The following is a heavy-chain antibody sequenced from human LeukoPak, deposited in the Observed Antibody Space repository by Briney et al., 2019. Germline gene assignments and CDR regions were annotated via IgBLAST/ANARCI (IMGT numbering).Heavy chain of an antibody. V-gene: IGHV4-59*01. J-gene: IGHJ3*02. CDR3: AKLGTTLDVFDI. CDR2: IHYSGST. Sequence: SETLSLTCAVYGGSFSGYYWSWIRQPPGKGLEWIGYIHYSGSTNYNPSLKSRVTISVDTSKNQFSLKLSSVTAADTAVYYCAKLGTTLDVFDIWGQGTMVTVSS. D-gene: IGHD1-7*01. CDR1: GGSFSGYY.